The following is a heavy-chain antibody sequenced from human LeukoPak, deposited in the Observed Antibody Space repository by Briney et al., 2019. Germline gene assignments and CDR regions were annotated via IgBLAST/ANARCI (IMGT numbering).Heavy chain of an antibody. J-gene: IGHJ3*02. CDR2: VNSDGTIT. CDR1: GFTFSSHW. CDR3: ARDPGVGSGYYKNDCFDI. V-gene: IGHV3-74*01. Sequence: GGSLRLSCAASGFTFSSHWMHWVRQGPGKGLVWVARVNSDGTITDYADFVKGRFTTPRDNARNTLVLQMNSLRAEDTAVYYCARDPGVGSGYYKNDCFDIWGQGTMVTVSA. D-gene: IGHD3-22*01.